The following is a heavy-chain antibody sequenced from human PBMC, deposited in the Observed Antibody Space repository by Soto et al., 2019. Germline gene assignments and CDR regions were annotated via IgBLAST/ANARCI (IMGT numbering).Heavy chain of an antibody. CDR2: ISGSGGST. CDR3: AKGNNLEWFLSPIAY. D-gene: IGHD3-3*01. CDR1: GFTFSSYV. V-gene: IGHV3-23*01. Sequence: GGSLRLSCAASGFTFSSYVMSRVRQAPGKGLEWVSAISGSGGSTYSADSVKGRFTISRDNSKNTLYLQMDSLRAEDTALYYCAKGNNLEWFLSPIAYWGQGTLVTVSS. J-gene: IGHJ4*02.